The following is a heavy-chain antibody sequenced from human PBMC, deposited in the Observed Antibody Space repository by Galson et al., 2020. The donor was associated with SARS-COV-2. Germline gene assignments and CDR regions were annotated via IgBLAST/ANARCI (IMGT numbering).Heavy chain of an antibody. Sequence: GGSLRLSCAASGFTFSTYAMHWVRQAPGKGLEWVALISYDGSDSYYSASVKGRFTISRDNSKDTLYLQLNSLRLEDTAMYFCAKGEVRLFKESIGSWGRGARVNVS. D-gene: IGHD3-10*01. J-gene: IGHJ4*02. CDR3: AKGEVRLFKESIGS. CDR1: GFTFSTYA. CDR2: ISYDGSDS. V-gene: IGHV3-30*04.